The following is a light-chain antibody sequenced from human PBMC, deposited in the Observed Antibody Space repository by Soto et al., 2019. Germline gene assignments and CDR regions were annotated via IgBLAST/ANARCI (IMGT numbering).Light chain of an antibody. CDR1: SSNIGGNS. CDR3: AAWDDNLNGPV. V-gene: IGLV1-44*01. J-gene: IGLJ2*01. CDR2: SDD. Sequence: QSVLTQPPSASGTPGQRVTISCSGSSSNIGGNSVNWYQHLPGTAPKILMYSDDERPSGVPDRFSSSKSGTSASLAISGLQSEDEADYYCAAWDDNLNGPVFGGGTKLTVL.